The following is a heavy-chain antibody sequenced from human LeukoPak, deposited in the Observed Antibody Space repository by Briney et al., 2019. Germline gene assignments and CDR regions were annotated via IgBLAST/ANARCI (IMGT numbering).Heavy chain of an antibody. J-gene: IGHJ3*02. CDR3: ARLTEADCSSTGCVSDAFDI. CDR1: GYSFTTYW. V-gene: IGHV5-51*01. CDR2: MYPGDSDT. Sequence: GESLKISCQASGYSFTTYWIGWVRQMPGKGLEWMGIMYPGDSDTIYSPSFHGHVTISADKSISTAYVQWSSLKASDTAMYYCARLTEADCSSTGCVSDAFDIWGQGTMVTVSS. D-gene: IGHD2-2*01.